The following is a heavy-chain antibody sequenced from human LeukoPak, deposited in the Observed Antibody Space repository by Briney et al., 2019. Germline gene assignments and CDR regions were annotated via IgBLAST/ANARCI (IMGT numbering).Heavy chain of an antibody. CDR1: GFTFSSNW. D-gene: IGHD6-19*01. CDR2: IKQDESEK. V-gene: IGHV3-7*01. J-gene: IGHJ4*02. Sequence: PGGSLRLSCIDSGFTFSSNWMAWVRQAPGKGLEWVANIKQDESEKYYLDSVKGRFTISRDNTKNSLYLGMNSLRAEDTAVYYCATIEAVRFHYWGQGTLVAVSS. CDR3: ATIEAVRFHY.